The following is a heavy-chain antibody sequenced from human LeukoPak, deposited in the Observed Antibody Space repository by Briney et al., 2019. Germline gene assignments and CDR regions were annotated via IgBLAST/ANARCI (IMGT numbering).Heavy chain of an antibody. J-gene: IGHJ5*02. V-gene: IGHV4-59*01. CDR1: GGSISSFY. CDR2: IYYSGST. CDR3: ARESCSGGSCYSYLLDP. D-gene: IGHD2-15*01. Sequence: SSETLSLTCTVSGGSISSFYWSWIRQPPGKGLEWIGYIYYSGSTNYNPSLKNRVTISVDTSKNQLSLKLSSVTAADTAVYYCARESCSGGSCYSYLLDPWGQGTLVTVSS.